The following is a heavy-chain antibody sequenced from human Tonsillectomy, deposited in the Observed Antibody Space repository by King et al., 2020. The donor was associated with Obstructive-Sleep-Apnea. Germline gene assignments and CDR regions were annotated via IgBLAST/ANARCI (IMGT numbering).Heavy chain of an antibody. CDR1: GFTFSSYA. Sequence: VQLVQSGGGVVQPGRSLRLSCAASGFTFSSYAMHWVRQAPGKGLEWVAVISYDGSNKYYADSVKGRFTISRDNSKNTLYLQMNSLRAEDTAVYYGARDGHYYDSSGLGYWGQGTLVTVSS. V-gene: IGHV3-30*04. CDR3: ARDGHYYDSSGLGY. J-gene: IGHJ4*02. CDR2: ISYDGSNK. D-gene: IGHD3-22*01.